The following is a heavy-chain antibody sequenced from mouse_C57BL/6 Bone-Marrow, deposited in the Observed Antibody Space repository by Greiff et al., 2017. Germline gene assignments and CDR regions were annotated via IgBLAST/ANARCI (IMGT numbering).Heavy chain of an antibody. Sequence: VKLMESGAELVKPGASVKISCKASGYAFSSYWMNWVKQRPGKGLEWIGQIYPGDGDTNYNGKFKGKATLTADKSSSTAYMQLSSLTSEDSAVYFCARDLYYYAMDYWGQGTSVTVSS. J-gene: IGHJ4*01. CDR3: ARDLYYYAMDY. CDR1: GYAFSSYW. CDR2: IYPGDGDT. V-gene: IGHV1-80*01.